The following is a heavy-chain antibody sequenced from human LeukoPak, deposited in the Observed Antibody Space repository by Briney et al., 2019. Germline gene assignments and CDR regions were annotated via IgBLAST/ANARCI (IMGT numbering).Heavy chain of an antibody. CDR2: ISAYNGNT. CDR1: GYTFTSYG. Sequence: ASVKVSCKASGYTFTSYGISWVRQAPGQGLEWMGWISAYNGNTNYAQKLQGRDTMTTDTSTSTAYMELRSLRSDDTAAYYCARDPPLEYYDFWSGSELDYYYGMDVWGQGTTVTVSS. D-gene: IGHD3-3*01. J-gene: IGHJ6*02. CDR3: ARDPPLEYYDFWSGSELDYYYGMDV. V-gene: IGHV1-18*01.